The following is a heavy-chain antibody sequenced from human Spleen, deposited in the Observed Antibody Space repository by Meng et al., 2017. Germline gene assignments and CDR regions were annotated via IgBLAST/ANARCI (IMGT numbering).Heavy chain of an antibody. D-gene: IGHD4-11*01. CDR3: ARGPTTVAHDFDY. Sequence: QVQLHHGGAGLLQPSETLSLTCVVSGGSFSDYYWSWTRQPPGKGLEWIGEINHRGNTNYNSFLESRVTISVDTSQNSLSLKLSSVTAADSAVYYCARGPTTVAHDFDYWGQGTLVTVSS. J-gene: IGHJ4*02. CDR2: INHRGNT. CDR1: GGSFSDYY. V-gene: IGHV4-34*01.